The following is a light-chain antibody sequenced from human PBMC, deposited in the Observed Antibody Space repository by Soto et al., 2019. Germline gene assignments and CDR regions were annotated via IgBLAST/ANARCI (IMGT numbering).Light chain of an antibody. CDR1: QSISSW. V-gene: IGKV1-5*01. Sequence: DIQMTQSPSTLSASVGDRVTITCRASQSISSWLAWYQQKPGKAPKLLIYDASSLESGVPSRYSGSGSGTEFTLTISSRQPDDYAAYYCQQYNSYSLAFGEGTQVEIK. CDR2: DAS. CDR3: QQYNSYSLA. J-gene: IGKJ1*01.